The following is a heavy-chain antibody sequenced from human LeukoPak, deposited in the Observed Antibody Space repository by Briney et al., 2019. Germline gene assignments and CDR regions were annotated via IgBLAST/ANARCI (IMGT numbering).Heavy chain of an antibody. CDR2: ISGSSNYI. V-gene: IGHV3-21*01. J-gene: IGHJ4*02. Sequence: SGGSLRLSCAASGFTFSSYSMNWVRQAPGKGLEWVSSISGSSNYIYYADSVKGRFTISRDNAKNSLYLQMNSLRAEDTAVYYCARVAGIAARNSLDYWGQGTLVTVSS. CDR3: ARVAGIAARNSLDY. D-gene: IGHD6-6*01. CDR1: GFTFSSYS.